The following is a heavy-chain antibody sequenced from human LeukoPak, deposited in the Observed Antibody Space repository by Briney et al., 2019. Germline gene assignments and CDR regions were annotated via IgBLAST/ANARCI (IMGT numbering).Heavy chain of an antibody. CDR1: GGSFSGYY. Sequence: SETLSLTCAVYGGSFSGYYWSWIRQPPGKGLEWIGEINHSGSTNYNPSLKSRVTISVDTSKNQFSLKLSSVTAADTAVYYCARRRIVVVVAANGYYFDYWGQGTLVTVSS. V-gene: IGHV4-34*01. D-gene: IGHD2-15*01. CDR2: INHSGST. CDR3: ARRRIVVVVAANGYYFDY. J-gene: IGHJ4*02.